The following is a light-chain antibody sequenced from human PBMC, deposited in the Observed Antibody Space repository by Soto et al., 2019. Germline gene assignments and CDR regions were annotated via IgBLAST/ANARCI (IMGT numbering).Light chain of an antibody. CDR2: GAS. CDR1: QSISTY. J-gene: IGKJ4*01. Sequence: DIQMTQSPSSLSASVGDRVTITCRASQSISTYLNWYQQKLGKAPKLLISGASSLQGGVPSRFRGSGSGTDFTLTISSLQPEDFATYYCQQGSFTLTFGGGTKLEIK. V-gene: IGKV1-39*01. CDR3: QQGSFTLT.